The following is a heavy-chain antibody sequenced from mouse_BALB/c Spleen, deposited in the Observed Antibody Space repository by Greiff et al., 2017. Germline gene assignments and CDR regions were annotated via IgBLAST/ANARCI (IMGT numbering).Heavy chain of an antibody. CDR2: ISSGSSTI. D-gene: IGHD2-14*01. Sequence: EVNVVESGGGLVQPGGSRKLSCAASGFTFSSFGMHWVRQAPEKGLEWVAYISSGSSTIYYADTVKGRFTISRDNPKNTLFLQMTSLRSEDTAMYYCARGEVPSYWGQGTLVTVSA. CDR3: ARGEVPSY. CDR1: GFTFSSFG. V-gene: IGHV5-17*02. J-gene: IGHJ3*01.